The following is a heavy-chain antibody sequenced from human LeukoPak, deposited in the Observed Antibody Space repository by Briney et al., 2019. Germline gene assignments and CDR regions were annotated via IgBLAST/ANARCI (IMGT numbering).Heavy chain of an antibody. J-gene: IGHJ6*04. CDR1: GFTFDDYA. CDR3: AKDLTTYSIPSGPDV. CDR2: ISWNSGSI. Sequence: GGSLRLSCAASGFTFDDYAMHWVRQAPGKGLEWVSGISWNSGSIGYADSVKGRFTISRDNAKNSLYLQMNSLRAEDTASYYCAKDLTTYSIPSGPDVWGKGTTVTVSS. D-gene: IGHD2-21*01. V-gene: IGHV3-9*01.